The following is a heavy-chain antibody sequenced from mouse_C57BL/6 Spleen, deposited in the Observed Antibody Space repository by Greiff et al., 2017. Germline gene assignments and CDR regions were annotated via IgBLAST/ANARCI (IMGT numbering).Heavy chain of an antibody. CDR2: INPSSGYT. CDR1: GYTFTSYT. CDR3: ARSGGNYPYYAMDD. Sequence: QVQLQQSGAELARPGASVKMSCKASGYTFTSYTMHWVKQRPGQGLEWIGYINPSSGYTKYNQKFKDKATLTADKSSSTAYMQLSSLTSKDSAVYYCARSGGNYPYYAMDDWGQGTSVTVSS. V-gene: IGHV1-4*01. D-gene: IGHD2-1*01. J-gene: IGHJ4*01.